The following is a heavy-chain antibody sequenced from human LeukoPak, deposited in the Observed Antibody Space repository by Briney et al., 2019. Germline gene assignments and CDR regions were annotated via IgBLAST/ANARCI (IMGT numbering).Heavy chain of an antibody. D-gene: IGHD2-2*01. Sequence: GGSLRLSCAASGFTFSSYAMSWVRQAPGKGLEWVSAISGSGGSTYYADSVKGRFTISRDNSKNTLYVQMNSLRAEDTAVYYCAKDGRGNPAAPFDYWGQGTLVTVSS. CDR2: ISGSGGST. V-gene: IGHV3-23*01. CDR1: GFTFSSYA. J-gene: IGHJ4*02. CDR3: AKDGRGNPAAPFDY.